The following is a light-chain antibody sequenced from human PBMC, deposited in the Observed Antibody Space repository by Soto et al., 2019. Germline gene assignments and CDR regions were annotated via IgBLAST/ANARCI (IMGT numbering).Light chain of an antibody. CDR2: SAS. CDR1: QTVSSY. CDR3: QQRDCWPLT. J-gene: IGKJ4*01. V-gene: IGKV3-11*01. Sequence: EIVLTQSPAILSLSPGERATLSCRTNQTVSSYLAWYQHKSGQAPRLLIYSASKRATGIPARFSGSGSGTDFTLTISSLDPEDFAFYYCQQRDCWPLTFGGGTKV.